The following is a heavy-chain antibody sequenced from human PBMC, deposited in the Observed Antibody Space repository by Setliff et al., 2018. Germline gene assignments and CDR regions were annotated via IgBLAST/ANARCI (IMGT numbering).Heavy chain of an antibody. D-gene: IGHD6-13*01. CDR1: GGSFSGYY. V-gene: IGHV4-34*01. Sequence: SETLSLTCAVYGGSFSGYYWSWIRQPPGKGLEWIGGINHSGSTNYNPSLKSRVTISVDTSKNQFSLKLSSVTAADTAVYYCARGRIAAALYYFDYWGQGTLVTVSS. CDR2: INHSGST. CDR3: ARGRIAAALYYFDY. J-gene: IGHJ4*02.